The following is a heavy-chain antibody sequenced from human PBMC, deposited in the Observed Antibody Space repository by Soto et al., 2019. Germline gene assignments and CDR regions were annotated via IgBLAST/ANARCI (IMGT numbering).Heavy chain of an antibody. Sequence: LRLSCAASGFTFSGSAMHWVRQASGKGLEWVGRIRSKANSYATAYAASVKGRFTISRDDSKNTAYLQMNSLKTEDTAVYYCTSGIAASNWFDPWGQGTLVTVSS. CDR1: GFTFSGSA. J-gene: IGHJ5*02. D-gene: IGHD6-13*01. CDR3: TSGIAASNWFDP. V-gene: IGHV3-73*01. CDR2: IRSKANSYAT.